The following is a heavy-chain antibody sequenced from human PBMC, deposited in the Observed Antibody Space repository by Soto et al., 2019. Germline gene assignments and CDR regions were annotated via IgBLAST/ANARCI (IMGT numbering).Heavy chain of an antibody. V-gene: IGHV3-30*18. CDR1: GFTLRNYG. CDR2: ISRDGDK. Sequence: QVQLVESGGAVVQPGRSRKLPCAPSGFTLRNYGINWVRKAPAKGLGWVALISRDGDKYYADSVKGRFSVSRDNSQNTLYLEMSTVRTDDTAVYYCAKVSWDRLGWFDSWGQGTLVTVSS. D-gene: IGHD6-19*01. J-gene: IGHJ5*01. CDR3: AKVSWDRLGWFDS.